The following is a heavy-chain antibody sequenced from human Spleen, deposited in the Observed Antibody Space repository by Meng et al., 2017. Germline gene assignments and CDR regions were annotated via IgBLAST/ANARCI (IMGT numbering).Heavy chain of an antibody. Sequence: SVKVSCKASGYTFTSYYMHWVRQAPGQGLEWMGGIIPIFGTANYAQKFQGRVTITADKSTSTAYMELSSLRSEDTAVYYCARDQGTVTYYYGMDVWGQGTTVTVSS. CDR2: IIPIFGTA. J-gene: IGHJ6*02. D-gene: IGHD4-11*01. V-gene: IGHV1-69*06. CDR3: ARDQGTVTYYYGMDV. CDR1: GYTFTSYY.